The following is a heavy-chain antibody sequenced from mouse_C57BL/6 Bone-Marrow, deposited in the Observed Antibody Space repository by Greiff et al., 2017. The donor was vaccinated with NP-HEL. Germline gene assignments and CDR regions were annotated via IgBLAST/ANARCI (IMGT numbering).Heavy chain of an antibody. CDR2: IDPETGGT. CDR1: GYTFTDYE. D-gene: IGHD1-1*01. J-gene: IGHJ1*03. Sequence: QVQLQQSGAELVRPGTSVTLSCKASGYTFTDYEMHRVKQTPVHGLEWIGAIDPETGGTAYNQKFKGKATLTADKSSSTAYMELRSLTSEDSAVYYCTYYYGSSYPWYFDVWGTGTTVTVSS. CDR3: TYYYGSSYPWYFDV. V-gene: IGHV1-15*01.